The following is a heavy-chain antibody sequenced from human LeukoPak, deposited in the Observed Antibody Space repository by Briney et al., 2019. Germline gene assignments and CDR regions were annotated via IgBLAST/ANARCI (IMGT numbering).Heavy chain of an antibody. J-gene: IGHJ4*02. V-gene: IGHV3-66*01. CDR1: GLTVSSNY. CDR3: ARTSMLGGISY. CDR2: LYTGGST. Sequence: GGSLRLSCAASGLTVSSNYMTWVRQAPGKGLEWLSILYTGGSTEYADSVKGRFTISRDNSKNTVHLQMNRLRVEDTAVDYCARTSMLGGISYWGQGILVTVSS. D-gene: IGHD3-16*01.